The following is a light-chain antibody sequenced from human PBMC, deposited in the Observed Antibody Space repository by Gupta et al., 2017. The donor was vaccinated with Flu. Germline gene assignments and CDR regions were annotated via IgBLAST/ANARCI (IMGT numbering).Light chain of an antibody. CDR2: RNN. Sequence: QSVLTPPPSASGTPGQSVTISCSGSSANIGSNYVYWYQQRPGTAPKLLIYRNNRRPSGVPDRFSGSKSGPSASLAISGLRSEDEADYYCAAWDDSLSGWVFGGGTKLTVL. CDR1: SANIGSNY. J-gene: IGLJ3*02. V-gene: IGLV1-47*01. CDR3: AAWDDSLSGWV.